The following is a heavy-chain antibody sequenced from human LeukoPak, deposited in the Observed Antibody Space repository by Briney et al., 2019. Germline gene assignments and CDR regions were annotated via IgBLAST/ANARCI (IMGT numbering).Heavy chain of an antibody. D-gene: IGHD1-26*01. CDR3: TRESGAFSPFGF. J-gene: IGHJ4*02. CDR1: GGSIITTNW. CDR2: VHLNGAT. V-gene: IGHV4-4*02. Sequence: PSETLSLTCGVSGGSIITTNWWSWVRQPPGKGLEWIGEVHLNGATNYNPSLESRVSMSIDKSKNQMSLKLSFVTAADTATYYCTRESGAFSPFGFWGQGTLVTVSS.